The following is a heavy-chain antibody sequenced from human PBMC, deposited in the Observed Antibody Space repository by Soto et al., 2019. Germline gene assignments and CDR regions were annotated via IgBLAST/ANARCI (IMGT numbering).Heavy chain of an antibody. D-gene: IGHD3-3*01. CDR2: IWYDGSNK. V-gene: IGHV3-33*01. CDR1: GFTFSSYG. CDR3: VRDPIWSGYQNYYYYYYMDV. Sequence: GGSLRLSCAASGFTFSSYGMHWVRQAPGKGLEWVAVIWYDGSNKYYADSVKGRFTISRDNSKNTLYLQMNSLRAEDTAVYYCVRDPIWSGYQNYYYYYYMDVWGKGTTVTVSS. J-gene: IGHJ6*03.